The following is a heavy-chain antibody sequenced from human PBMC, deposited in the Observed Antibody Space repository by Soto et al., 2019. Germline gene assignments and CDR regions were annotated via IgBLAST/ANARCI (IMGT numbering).Heavy chain of an antibody. CDR1: GFTFSSYD. J-gene: IGHJ4*02. CDR3: ASTRGSSYDY. D-gene: IGHD6-6*01. CDR2: IGTAGDT. V-gene: IGHV3-13*01. Sequence: PGGSLRLSCAASGFTFSSYDMHWVRQATGKGLEWVSAIGTAGDTYYAGSVKGRFTISRDNSKNTLYLQMNSLRAEDTAVYYCASTRGSSYDYWGQGTLVTVSS.